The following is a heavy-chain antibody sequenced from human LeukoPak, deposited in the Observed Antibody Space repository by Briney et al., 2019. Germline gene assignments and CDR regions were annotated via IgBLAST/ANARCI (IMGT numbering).Heavy chain of an antibody. Sequence: GGSLRLSCAASGFTFSSYAMSWVRQAPGKGLEWVSAISGSGGSTYYADSVKGRFTISRDNSKNTLYLQMNSLRAEDTAVYYCAKDLGSGYYYYGMDVWGQGTTVTVSS. CDR3: AKDLGSGYYYYGMDV. CDR1: GFTFSSYA. J-gene: IGHJ6*02. V-gene: IGHV3-23*01. CDR2: ISGSGGST.